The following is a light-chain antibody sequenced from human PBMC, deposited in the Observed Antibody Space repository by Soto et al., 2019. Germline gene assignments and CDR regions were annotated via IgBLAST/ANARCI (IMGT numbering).Light chain of an antibody. J-gene: IGLJ2*01. Sequence: QSALTQPRSVSGSPGQSVTISCTGTSSDVGGYNYVSWYQQHPGKAPKLMIYDVSKRPSGVPDRFSGSKSGNTASLTISGLQAEDEADYYCLLVYSDTVIFGGGTKLTVL. V-gene: IGLV2-11*01. CDR2: DVS. CDR1: SSDVGGYNY. CDR3: LLVYSDTVI.